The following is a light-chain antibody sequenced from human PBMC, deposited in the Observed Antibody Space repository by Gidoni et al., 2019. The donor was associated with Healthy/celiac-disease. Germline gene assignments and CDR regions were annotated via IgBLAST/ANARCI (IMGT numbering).Light chain of an antibody. J-gene: IGKJ4*01. CDR2: AAS. Sequence: DIQMTQSQSSLSASVGDRVTITCRASQSISSYLNWYQQKPGKAPKHLIYAASSLQSGVPSRFCGSGSGTYFTLPIISLLPDDFATFYCQQSYSTLLTFGGGTKVEIK. CDR1: QSISSY. CDR3: QQSYSTLLT. V-gene: IGKV1-39*01.